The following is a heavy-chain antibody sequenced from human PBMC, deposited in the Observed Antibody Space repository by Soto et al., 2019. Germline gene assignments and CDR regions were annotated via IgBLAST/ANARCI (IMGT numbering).Heavy chain of an antibody. CDR3: ARLIIFYYDSSCYPGYYYYGMDV. CDR1: GYSFTSYW. J-gene: IGHJ6*02. D-gene: IGHD3-22*01. CDR2: IYPGDSDT. Sequence: GESLKISCKGSGYSFTSYWIGWVRQMPGKGLEWMGIIYPGDSDTRYSTSLQGHVTISADKSISTAYLQWSSLKASDPAMHYCARLIIFYYDSSCYPGYYYYGMDVWGQGSTFTVSS. V-gene: IGHV5-51*01.